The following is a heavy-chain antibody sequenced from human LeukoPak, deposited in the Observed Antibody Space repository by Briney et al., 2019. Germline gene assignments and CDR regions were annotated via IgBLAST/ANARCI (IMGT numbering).Heavy chain of an antibody. CDR1: GFTFSSYA. Sequence: GGSLRLSCAASGFTFSSYAMSWVRQAPGKGLEWVSAISGSGGSTYYADSVKGRFTISRDNSKNTLYLRMNSLRAEDTAVYYCAKATQGKIVVVVAAKLNYYYYGMDVWGQGTTVTVSS. CDR2: ISGSGGST. V-gene: IGHV3-23*01. D-gene: IGHD2-15*01. J-gene: IGHJ6*02. CDR3: AKATQGKIVVVVAAKLNYYYYGMDV.